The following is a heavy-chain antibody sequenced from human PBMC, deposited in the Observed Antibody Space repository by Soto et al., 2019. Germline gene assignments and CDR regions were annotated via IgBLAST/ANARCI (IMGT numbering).Heavy chain of an antibody. D-gene: IGHD5-12*01. V-gene: IGHV1-18*01. J-gene: IGHJ6*02. CDR2: ISAYNGNT. Sequence: ASVKVSCKASGYTFTSYGISWVRQAPGQGLEWMGWISAYNGNTNYAQKLQGRVTMTTDTSTSTAYMELRSLRSDDTAVYYCARARGYSGYGDYYGMDVWGQGTTVTVSS. CDR3: ARARGYSGYGDYYGMDV. CDR1: GYTFTSYG.